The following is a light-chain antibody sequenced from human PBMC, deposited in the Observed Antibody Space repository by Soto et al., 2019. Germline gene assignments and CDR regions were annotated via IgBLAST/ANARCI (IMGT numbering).Light chain of an antibody. V-gene: IGKV3-15*01. J-gene: IGKJ1*01. CDR2: GAS. Sequence: EIVMTHSQATLSVSPCERATLSIRASQSVNINLAWYQQKPGQAPRLLIFGASSRANGIPARFSGSGSGTEFTLTISNLQTEDFAVYYCQQYNKWPRTFGQGTKV. CDR1: QSVNIN. CDR3: QQYNKWPRT.